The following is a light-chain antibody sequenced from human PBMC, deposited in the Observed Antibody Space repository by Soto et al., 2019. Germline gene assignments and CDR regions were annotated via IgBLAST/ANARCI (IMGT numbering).Light chain of an antibody. CDR2: SNN. Sequence: QSVLTQPPSASGTPGQRVTISCSGSSSNIGSNSANWYQQLPGTAPKLLISSNNQRPSGVPDRFSGSKSGTSASLAISGLHSEDESDYYCATWDDRLNGVLFGGGTKVTVL. CDR1: SSNIGSNS. V-gene: IGLV1-44*01. J-gene: IGLJ2*01. CDR3: ATWDDRLNGVL.